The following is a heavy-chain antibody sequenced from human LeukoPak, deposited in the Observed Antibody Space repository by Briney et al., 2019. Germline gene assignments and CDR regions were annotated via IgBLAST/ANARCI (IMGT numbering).Heavy chain of an antibody. V-gene: IGHV3-30*18. J-gene: IGHJ3*02. CDR2: ISYDGSNK. CDR3: AKGSLYYYDSSGYDDAFDI. D-gene: IGHD3-22*01. CDR1: GFTFSSYE. Sequence: GGSLRLSCAASGFTFSSYEMNWVRQAPGKGLEWVAVISYDGSNKYYADSVKGRFTISRDNSKNTLYLQMNSLRAEDTAVYYCAKGSLYYYDSSGYDDAFDIWGQGTMVTVSS.